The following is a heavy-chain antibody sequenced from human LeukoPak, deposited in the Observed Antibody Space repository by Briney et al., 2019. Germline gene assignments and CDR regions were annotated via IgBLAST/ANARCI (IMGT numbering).Heavy chain of an antibody. J-gene: IGHJ4*02. D-gene: IGHD6-13*01. CDR3: ARLGGLQQQSDY. CDR1: GYSFTSYW. V-gene: IGHV5-10-1*01. Sequence: GESLKISCKGSGYSFTSYWISWVRQMPGKGLEWMGRIDPSDSYTNYSPSFQGHATTSADKSISTAYLQWSSLKASDTAMYYCARLGGLQQQSDYWGQGTLVTVSS. CDR2: IDPSDSYT.